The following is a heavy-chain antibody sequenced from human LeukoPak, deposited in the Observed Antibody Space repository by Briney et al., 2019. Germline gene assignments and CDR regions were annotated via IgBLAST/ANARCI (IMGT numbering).Heavy chain of an antibody. CDR1: GFTFSSYA. CDR3: GRDMDV. J-gene: IGHJ6*02. Sequence: PGGSLRLSCAASGFTFSSYAMTWVRRAPGKGLEWVSTIEVGGAITHYAASVKGRFTISRDNAKNSLYLQINSLRAEDTAVYYCGRDMDVWGQGSTVTVSS. CDR2: IEVGGAIT. D-gene: IGHD3-10*01. V-gene: IGHV3-23*01.